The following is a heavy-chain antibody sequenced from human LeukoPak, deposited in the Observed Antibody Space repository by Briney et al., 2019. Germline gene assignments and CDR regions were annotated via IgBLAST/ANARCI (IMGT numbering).Heavy chain of an antibody. CDR2: INRSGST. J-gene: IGHJ5*02. CDR3: ARVRGFGAARNWFDP. CDR1: GGSFSGYY. V-gene: IGHV4-34*01. Sequence: SETLSLTCAVYGGSFSGYYWSWIRQPPGKGLEWIGEINRSGSTNYNPSLKSRVTISVDTSKNQFSLKLSSVTAADTAVYYCARVRGFGAARNWFDPWGQGTLVTVSS. D-gene: IGHD3-10*01.